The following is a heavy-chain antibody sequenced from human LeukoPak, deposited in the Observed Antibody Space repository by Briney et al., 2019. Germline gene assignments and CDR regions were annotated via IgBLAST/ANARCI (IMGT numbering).Heavy chain of an antibody. J-gene: IGHJ6*02. CDR1: GFTFSSYA. V-gene: IGHV3-30*04. CDR3: TREKSQSRNYYYYGMDV. Sequence: GGSLRLSCAASGFTFSSYAMHWVRQAPGKGLEWVAVISYDGSNKYYADSVKGRFTISRDNSKNTLYLQMHSLRAEDTAVYYCTREKSQSRNYYYYGMDVWGQGTTLTVSS. CDR2: ISYDGSNK.